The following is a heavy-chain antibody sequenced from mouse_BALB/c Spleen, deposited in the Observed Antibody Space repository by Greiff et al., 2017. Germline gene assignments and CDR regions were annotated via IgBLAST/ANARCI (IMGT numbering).Heavy chain of an antibody. CDR1: GYSFTGYY. CDR3: ARGELGYFDY. D-gene: IGHD4-1*01. J-gene: IGHJ2*01. V-gene: IGHV1-31*01. Sequence: EVQLQQSGPELVKPGASVKISCKASGYSFTGYYMHWVKQSHVKSLEWIGRINPYNGATSYNQNFKDKASLTVDKSSSTAYMELHSLTSEDSAVYYCARGELGYFDYWGQGTTLTVSS. CDR2: INPYNGAT.